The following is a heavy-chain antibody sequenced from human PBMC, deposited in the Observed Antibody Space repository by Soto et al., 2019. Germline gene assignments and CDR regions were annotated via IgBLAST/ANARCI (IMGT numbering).Heavy chain of an antibody. D-gene: IGHD2-2*01. V-gene: IGHV3-23*01. CDR3: AKDLSWDIVVVPAAMTRTFYYYGMDV. CDR1: GFTFSSYA. J-gene: IGHJ6*02. CDR2: ISGSGGST. Sequence: PGGSLRLSCAASGFTFSSYAMSWVRQAPGKGPEWVSAISGSGGSTYYADSVKGRFTISRDNSKNTLYLQMNSLRAEDTAVYYCAKDLSWDIVVVPAAMTRTFYYYGMDVWGQGTTVTVSS.